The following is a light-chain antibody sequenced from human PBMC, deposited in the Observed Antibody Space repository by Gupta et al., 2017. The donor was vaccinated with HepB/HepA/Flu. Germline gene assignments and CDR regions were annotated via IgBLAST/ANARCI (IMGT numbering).Light chain of an antibody. Sequence: DIQMTQSPSTLSASVGDRVTITCRASQSISNWLAWYQQKAGKAPKLLIDKASSLESGVPSRLSGSGSGTEFTLTSSSLQADDFAAYYCQQYNSQGTFRQGTKVGIK. J-gene: IGKJ1*01. CDR2: KAS. CDR1: QSISNW. V-gene: IGKV1-5*03. CDR3: QQYNSQGT.